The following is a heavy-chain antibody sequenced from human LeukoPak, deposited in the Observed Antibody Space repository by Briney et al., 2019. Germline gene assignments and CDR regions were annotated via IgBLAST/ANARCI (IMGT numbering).Heavy chain of an antibody. J-gene: IGHJ4*02. CDR3: AKGRDYFGLFDS. Sequence: GGSLRLSCLTSGFTLSTNAMSWVRQAPGKGLEWISGISGSGASTYYADSVKGRFTISRDDSRNTLYLQMNSLRGDDTAVYYCAKGRDYFGLFDSWGQGTLVTVSS. V-gene: IGHV3-23*01. CDR2: ISGSGAST. D-gene: IGHD3-10*01. CDR1: GFTLSTNA.